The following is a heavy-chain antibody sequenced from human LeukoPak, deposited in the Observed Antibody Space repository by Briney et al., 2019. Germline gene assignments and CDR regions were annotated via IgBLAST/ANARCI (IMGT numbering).Heavy chain of an antibody. CDR3: AKDVEFPYNWFDR. J-gene: IGHJ5*02. CDR2: IGGNGDST. V-gene: IGHV3-23*01. D-gene: IGHD1-1*01. CDR1: EFTFSNYA. Sequence: PGGSLRLSCAASEFTFSNYALSWVRQAPGKGLEWVSGIGGNGDSTYYANSVKGRFTISRDNSKNTLYLQINSLRAEDTATYYCAKDVEFPYNWFDRWGQGTLVTVSS.